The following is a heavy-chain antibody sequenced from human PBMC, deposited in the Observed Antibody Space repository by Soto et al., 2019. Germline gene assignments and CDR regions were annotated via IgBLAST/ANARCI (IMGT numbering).Heavy chain of an antibody. CDR3: ARDSKWLIINGNWFDS. D-gene: IGHD5-12*01. CDR1: GYSFINYG. J-gene: IGHJ5*01. CDR2: ISGSNGAT. V-gene: IGHV1-18*04. Sequence: GASVKVSCKFSGYSFINYGMTWVRQAPGQGLEWMGWISGSNGATNYAQRFQGRVTLTTDTSTNTAYLELRSLRLDDTAVYYCARDSKWLIINGNWFDSWGQGTRVTVPQ.